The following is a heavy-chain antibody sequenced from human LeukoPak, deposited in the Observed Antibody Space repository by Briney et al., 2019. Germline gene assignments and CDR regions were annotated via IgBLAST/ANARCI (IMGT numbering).Heavy chain of an antibody. CDR3: ARGWSRPSDAFDI. CDR1: GFSLSTSGMC. CDR2: IDWDDDK. V-gene: IGHV2-70*11. J-gene: IGHJ3*02. Sequence: SGPALVKPTQTLTLTCTFSGFSLSTSGMCVSWIRQPPGKALEWLARIDWDDDKHYSTSLKTRLTISKDTSKNQVVLTMTNMDPVDTATYYCARGWSRPSDAFDIWGQGTMVTVSS.